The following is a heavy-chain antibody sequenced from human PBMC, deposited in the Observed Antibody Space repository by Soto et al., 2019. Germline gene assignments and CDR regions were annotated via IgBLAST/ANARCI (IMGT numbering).Heavy chain of an antibody. CDR3: ARFLVPDESGYYYGMDV. Sequence: GEALKISCKGSGYSFTSYWIGWVRQMPGKGLEWMGIIYPGDSDTRYSPSFQGQVTISADKSISTAYLQWSSLKASDTAMYYCARFLVPDESGYYYGMDVWGQGTTVTVS. CDR1: GYSFTSYW. D-gene: IGHD2-2*01. J-gene: IGHJ6*02. V-gene: IGHV5-51*01. CDR2: IYPGDSDT.